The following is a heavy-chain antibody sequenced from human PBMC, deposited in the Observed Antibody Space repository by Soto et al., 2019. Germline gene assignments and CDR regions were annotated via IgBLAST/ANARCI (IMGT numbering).Heavy chain of an antibody. CDR3: ERRNPLVGGFDS. J-gene: IGHJ4*02. Sequence: SQTLSLTCAISGDSVSSDSAAWNWIRQSPSRGLEWLGRTYYRSKWYSDYAVSVKSRITINPDTSKNQFSLQLNSVTPEDTAVYYWERRNPLVGGFDSGGQETLVTVSS. CDR2: TYYRSKWYS. V-gene: IGHV6-1*01. D-gene: IGHD3-10*01. CDR1: GDSVSSDSAA.